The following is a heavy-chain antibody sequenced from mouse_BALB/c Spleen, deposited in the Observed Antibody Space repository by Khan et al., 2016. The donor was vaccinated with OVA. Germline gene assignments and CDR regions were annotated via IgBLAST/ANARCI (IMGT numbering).Heavy chain of an antibody. CDR3: ARHDYGGFTY. CDR2: IDPSSGET. J-gene: IGHJ3*01. D-gene: IGHD2-4*01. CDR1: GYTFTNYW. Sequence: QVQLQQSGPDLVRPGASVKMSCKASGYTFTNYWIHWVKQRPGQGLEWIGMIDPSSGETKLNKKFNDKATLNVDKSSNTAYMQLSSLTSEDSAVYSCARHDYGGFTYWGQGTLVTVSA. V-gene: IGHV1-74*01.